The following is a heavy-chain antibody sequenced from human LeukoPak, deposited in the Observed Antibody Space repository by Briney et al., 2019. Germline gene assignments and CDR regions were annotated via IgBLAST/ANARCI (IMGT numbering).Heavy chain of an antibody. Sequence: ASVKVSCKASGGIFSSYAISWVRQAPGQGLEWMGGLLPIFRTANYAQNFQGRVTITTDESRNTGYMELSSLRSDDTAVYYCAGGYCSSTSCHTHVFNIWGQGTMVTVSS. CDR3: AGGYCSSTSCHTHVFNI. CDR2: LLPIFRTA. V-gene: IGHV1-69*05. D-gene: IGHD2-2*02. J-gene: IGHJ3*02. CDR1: GGIFSSYA.